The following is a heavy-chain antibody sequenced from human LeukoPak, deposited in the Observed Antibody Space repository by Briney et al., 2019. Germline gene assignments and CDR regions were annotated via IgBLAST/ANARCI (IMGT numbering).Heavy chain of an antibody. CDR2: IYYSGST. V-gene: IGHV4-59*01. CDR3: ARAAYSGSYHSDY. CDR1: GVSISSYY. J-gene: IGHJ4*02. D-gene: IGHD1-26*01. Sequence: KTSETLSLTCTVSGVSISSYYWNWIRQPPGKGLEWIGYIYYSGSTNYNPSLKSRVTISVDTSKNQFSLKLSSVTAADTAVYYCARAAYSGSYHSDYWGQGTLVTVSS.